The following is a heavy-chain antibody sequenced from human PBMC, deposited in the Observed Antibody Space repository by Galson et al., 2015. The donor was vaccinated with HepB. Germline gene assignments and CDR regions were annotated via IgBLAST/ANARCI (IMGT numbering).Heavy chain of an antibody. CDR3: ARTFYFDY. V-gene: IGHV3-30*04. CDR2: LSSHGDNE. Sequence: SLRLSCAASGFTFSSYAMSWVRQAPGKGLEWVAVLSSHGDNEYYADSVKGRFTISRDNSENQVYLQMTSLGVEHTAVYYCARTFYFDYWGQGTLVTVSS. D-gene: IGHD3-16*01. CDR1: GFTFSSYA. J-gene: IGHJ4*02.